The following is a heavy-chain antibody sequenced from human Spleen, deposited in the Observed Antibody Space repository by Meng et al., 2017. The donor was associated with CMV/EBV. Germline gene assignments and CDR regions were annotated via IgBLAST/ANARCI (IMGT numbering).Heavy chain of an antibody. D-gene: IGHD5-24*01. Sequence: ASVKVSCKASGYTFSDFYIHWVRQAPGQGLEWMGGINPNTGATDYAQKLEGRVTLTRDTSITKVYMEVSRLTSDDTAVYYCARDPSGRWLRADSWGQGTLVTVSS. CDR3: ARDPSGRWLRADS. J-gene: IGHJ5*01. CDR2: INPNTGAT. CDR1: GYTFSDFY. V-gene: IGHV1-2*02.